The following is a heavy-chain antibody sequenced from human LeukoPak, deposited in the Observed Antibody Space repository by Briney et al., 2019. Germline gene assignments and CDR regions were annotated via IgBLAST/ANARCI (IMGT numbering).Heavy chain of an antibody. Sequence: PGGSLRLSCAASGFTFSSYEMNWVRQAPGKGLEWVSYISSSGSTIYYADSVKGRFTISRDNSKNTLSLQMNSLRTEDTAVYYCVKRTPPGSDADYFDYWGQGALVTVSS. CDR2: ISSSGSTI. CDR1: GFTFSSYE. CDR3: VKRTPPGSDADYFDY. D-gene: IGHD3-10*01. V-gene: IGHV3-48*03. J-gene: IGHJ4*02.